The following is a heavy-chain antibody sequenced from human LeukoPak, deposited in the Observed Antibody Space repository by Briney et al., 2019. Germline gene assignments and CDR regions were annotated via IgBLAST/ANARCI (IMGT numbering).Heavy chain of an antibody. D-gene: IGHD5-24*01. J-gene: IGHJ4*02. CDR1: GFAFSDYY. CDR3: AREVDGRSKTDC. V-gene: IGHV3-11*01. CDR2: ISSRGTTI. Sequence: GGSLRLSCAASGFAFSDYYMNWIRQAPGKGLEWISYISSRGTTIFYADSVKGRFTIPRDNGKNSLYLQMNSLRAEDTAVYYCAREVDGRSKTDCWGQGTLVTVSS.